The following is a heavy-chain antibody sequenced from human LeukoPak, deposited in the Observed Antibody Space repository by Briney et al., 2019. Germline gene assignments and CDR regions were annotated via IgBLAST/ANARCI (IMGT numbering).Heavy chain of an antibody. Sequence: GRSLRLSCAASGFTFSSYGMDWVRQAPGKGLEWVTVLWYDGSNKYYADSVKGRFTISRDNSKNTLYLQMNSLRAEDTAVYYCAKEGPHSGSYPDALDFWGQGTMVTVSS. CDR1: GFTFSSYG. CDR2: LWYDGSNK. J-gene: IGHJ3*01. CDR3: AKEGPHSGSYPDALDF. V-gene: IGHV3-33*06. D-gene: IGHD1-26*01.